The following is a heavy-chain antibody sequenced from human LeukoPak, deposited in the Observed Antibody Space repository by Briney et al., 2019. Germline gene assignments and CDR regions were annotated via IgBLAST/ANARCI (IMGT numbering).Heavy chain of an antibody. Sequence: SETLSLTCNVSGGSINSGHYYWSWIRQSAGKGLEWIGEINHSGSTNYNPSLKSRVTISVDTSKNQFSLKLSSVTAADTAVYYCARGDSSGWCDYWGQGTLVIVSS. D-gene: IGHD6-19*01. J-gene: IGHJ4*02. V-gene: IGHV4-61*10. CDR3: ARGDSSGWCDY. CDR1: GGSINSGHYY. CDR2: INHSGST.